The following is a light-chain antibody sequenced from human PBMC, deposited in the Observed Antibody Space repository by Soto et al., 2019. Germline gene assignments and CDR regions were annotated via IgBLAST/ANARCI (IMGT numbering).Light chain of an antibody. V-gene: IGKV3-20*01. Sequence: EVVLTQSPGTLSLSPGERVTLSCRASQSVDSSYLAWYKQKPGRAPRLLFYSASSRATGIPDRFSGSGSGTYFSLTISRLEPEDFAVYYCHHFGSLPETFGQGTNVE. CDR3: HHFGSLPET. CDR2: SAS. CDR1: QSVDSSY. J-gene: IGKJ1*01.